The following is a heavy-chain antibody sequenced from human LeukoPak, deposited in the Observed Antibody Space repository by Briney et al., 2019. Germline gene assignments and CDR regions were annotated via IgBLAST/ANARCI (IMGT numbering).Heavy chain of an antibody. V-gene: IGHV3-30*18. Sequence: PGGSLRLSCAASGFTFNNYGMHWVRQAPGKGLEWVAVISDDGSHEFYADSVKGRFIISRDNSKNMLYLQMNSLRAEDTAVYYCAKGIGGYSYGNWFDTWGQGTLVTVSS. J-gene: IGHJ5*02. CDR1: GFTFNNYG. D-gene: IGHD5-18*01. CDR3: AKGIGGYSYGNWFDT. CDR2: ISDDGSHE.